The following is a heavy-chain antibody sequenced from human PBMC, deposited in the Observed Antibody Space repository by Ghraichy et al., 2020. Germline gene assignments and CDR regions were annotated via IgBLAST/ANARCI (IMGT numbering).Heavy chain of an antibody. J-gene: IGHJ4*02. Sequence: ASVKVSCKTFGYTFTSYGISWVRQAPGQGLEWIGMISGYNGNTNYVQKFQGRVTMTTDTSTSTAYMELRSLISDDTAVYYCARWALPGYYDSWGQGTLVTVSS. D-gene: IGHD3-9*01. CDR1: GYTFTSYG. CDR2: ISGYNGNT. CDR3: ARWALPGYYDS. V-gene: IGHV1-18*01.